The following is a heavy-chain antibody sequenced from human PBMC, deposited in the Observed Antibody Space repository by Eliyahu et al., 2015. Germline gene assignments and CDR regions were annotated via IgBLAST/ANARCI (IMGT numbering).Heavy chain of an antibody. CDR1: GGSVSSGTYS. Sequence: QVQLQESGPGLVKPSETLSLTCIVSGGSVSSGTYSWSWIRQPPGKGXEGXGYIYYSGGANYNPSLKSRVTISVDTSKNQFSLKLSSVTAADTAVYYCARYVPTISTVRGVFDYWGQGTLVTVSS. CDR2: IYYSGGA. D-gene: IGHD3-10*01. V-gene: IGHV4-61*01. J-gene: IGHJ4*02. CDR3: ARYVPTISTVRGVFDY.